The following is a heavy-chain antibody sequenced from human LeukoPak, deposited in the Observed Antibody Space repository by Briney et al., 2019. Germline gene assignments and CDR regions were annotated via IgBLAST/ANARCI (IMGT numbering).Heavy chain of an antibody. CDR3: AKDARNYYGSGTHYYYGMDV. J-gene: IGHJ6*02. D-gene: IGHD3-10*01. CDR1: GFTVSSNY. V-gene: IGHV3-53*01. Sequence: GGSLRLSCAASGFTVSSNYMSWVRQAPGKGLEWVSVIYSGGSTYYADSVKGRFTISRDNSKNTLYLQMNSLRAEDTAVYYCAKDARNYYGSGTHYYYGMDVWGQGTTVTVSS. CDR2: IYSGGST.